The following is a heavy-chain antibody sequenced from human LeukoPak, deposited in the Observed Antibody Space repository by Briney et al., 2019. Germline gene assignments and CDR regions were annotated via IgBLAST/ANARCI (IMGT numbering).Heavy chain of an antibody. CDR2: IIPIFGTA. CDR1: GGTFSSYT. Sequence: SVKVSCKASGGTFSSYTISWVRQAPGKGLEWMGRIIPIFGTANYAQKFQGRVTITKDESTSTAYMELSSLRSEDTAVYYCARDGGYSSGWRGNWFDPWGQGTLVTVSS. CDR3: ARDGGYSSGWRGNWFDP. V-gene: IGHV1-69*05. D-gene: IGHD6-19*01. J-gene: IGHJ5*02.